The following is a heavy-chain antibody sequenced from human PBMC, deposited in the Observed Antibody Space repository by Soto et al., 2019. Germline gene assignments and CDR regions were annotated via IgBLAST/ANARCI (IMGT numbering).Heavy chain of an antibody. CDR1: GFTFDDYA. V-gene: IGHV3-9*01. CDR2: ISWNSGSI. J-gene: IGHJ3*02. CDR3: AKDMVRGVIGAFDI. D-gene: IGHD3-10*01. Sequence: EVQLVESGGGLVQPGRSLRLSCAASGFTFDDYAMHWVRQAPGKGLEWVSGISWNSGSIGYADSVKGRFTISRDNAKNSLYLQMNSLRAEDTALYYWAKDMVRGVIGAFDIWGQGTMVTVSS.